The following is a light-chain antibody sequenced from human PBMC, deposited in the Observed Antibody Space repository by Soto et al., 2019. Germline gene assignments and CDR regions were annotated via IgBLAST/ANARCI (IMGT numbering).Light chain of an antibody. J-gene: IGKJ5*01. V-gene: IGKV3-20*01. Sequence: EIVLTQSPVTLSLSPGERATLSCRASQSVSTYLAWYRVKPGQAPRLLISDACHRATGIPARFSGSGTGTDCTRPIRRLEPEDFAVDFCQPYGNSPRTFGQGTRLEIK. CDR3: QPYGNSPRT. CDR1: QSVSTY. CDR2: DAC.